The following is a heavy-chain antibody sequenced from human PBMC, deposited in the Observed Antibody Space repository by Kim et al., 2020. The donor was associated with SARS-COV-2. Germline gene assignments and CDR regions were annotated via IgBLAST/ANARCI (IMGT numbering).Heavy chain of an antibody. CDR1: GGSVSSGSYY. CDR3: AREARSSWYQAFDI. CDR2: IYYSGST. Sequence: SETLSLTCTVSGGSVSSGSYYRSWIRQPPGKGLEWIGYIYYSGSTNYNPSLKSRVTISVDTSKNQFSLKLSSVTAADTAVYYCAREARSSWYQAFDIWGQGTMVTVSS. D-gene: IGHD6-13*01. J-gene: IGHJ3*02. V-gene: IGHV4-61*01.